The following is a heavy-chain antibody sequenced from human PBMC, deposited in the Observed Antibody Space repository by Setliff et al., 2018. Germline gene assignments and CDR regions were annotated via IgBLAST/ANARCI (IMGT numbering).Heavy chain of an antibody. V-gene: IGHV1-46*01. CDR2: INPGGGSA. CDR3: ARGGMAAANRKGVFEY. J-gene: IGHJ4*02. D-gene: IGHD6-13*01. Sequence: ASVKVSCKASGYSLTRYYMHWVRQAPGQGLEWMGIINPGGGSASYAEKLQGRVTMTRDASTRTFYMEVNILRSDDTAVYYCARGGMAAANRKGVFEYWCQGILVTVSS. CDR1: GYSLTRYY.